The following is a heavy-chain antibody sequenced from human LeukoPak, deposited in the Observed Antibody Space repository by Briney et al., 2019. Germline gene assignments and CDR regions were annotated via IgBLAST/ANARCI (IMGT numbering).Heavy chain of an antibody. D-gene: IGHD5/OR15-5a*01. CDR3: ARDLRRFAAYYFDY. J-gene: IGHJ4*02. CDR1: GFTFSSYA. CDR2: ISSDGRDK. V-gene: IGHV3-30*03. Sequence: GGSLILSCAASGFTFSSYAMSWVRQAPGKGLEWVAVISSDGRDKHHADSVKGRFTISRDNSKNTLYLQTNSLRAEDTAVYYCARDLRRFAAYYFDYWGQGTLVTVSS.